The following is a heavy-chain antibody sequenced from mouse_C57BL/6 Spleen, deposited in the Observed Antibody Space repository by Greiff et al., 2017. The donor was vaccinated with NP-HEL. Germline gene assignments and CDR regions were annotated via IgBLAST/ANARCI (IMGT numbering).Heavy chain of an antibody. CDR2: LRSTSNNYAT. V-gene: IGHV10-1*01. D-gene: IGHD2-10*01. Sequence: GGGLVQPKGSLKLSCAASGFSFNTYAMNWVRQAPGKGLEWVARLRSTSNNYATYYADSVKDRFTISRDDSESMLYLQMNNLKTEDTAMYYCVREGAYPYYAMDYWGQGTSVTVSS. CDR1: GFSFNTYA. CDR3: VREGAYPYYAMDY. J-gene: IGHJ4*01.